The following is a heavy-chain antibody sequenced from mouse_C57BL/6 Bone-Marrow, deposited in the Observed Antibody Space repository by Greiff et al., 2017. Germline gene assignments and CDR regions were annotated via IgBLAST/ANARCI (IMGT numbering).Heavy chain of an antibody. Sequence: QVQLQQPGAELVKPGASVKLSCTASGYTFTSYWMHWVKQRPGQGLEWIGMIHPNSGSTNYNQKFKDKATLTVDKSSSTAYMQLSSLTSEDSSVYYCARGYYDAMDYWGQGTSVTVSS. CDR2: IHPNSGST. V-gene: IGHV1-64*01. D-gene: IGHD2-14*01. J-gene: IGHJ4*01. CDR1: GYTFTSYW. CDR3: ARGYYDAMDY.